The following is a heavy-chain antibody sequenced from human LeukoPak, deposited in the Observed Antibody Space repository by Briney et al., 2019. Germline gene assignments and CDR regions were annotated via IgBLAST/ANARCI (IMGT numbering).Heavy chain of an antibody. Sequence: SETLSLTCTVSGGSISSYYWSWIRQPPGKGLEWIGYIYYSGSTYYNPSLRSRVTISVDTSKNQFSLKLSSVTAADTAVYYCARGGRTGALGYWGQGTLVTVSS. CDR3: ARGGRTGALGY. CDR2: IYYSGST. CDR1: GGSISSYY. V-gene: IGHV4-30-4*01. J-gene: IGHJ4*02. D-gene: IGHD7-27*01.